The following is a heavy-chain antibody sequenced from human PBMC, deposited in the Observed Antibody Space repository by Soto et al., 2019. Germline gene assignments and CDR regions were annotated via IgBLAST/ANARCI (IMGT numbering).Heavy chain of an antibody. J-gene: IGHJ6*03. CDR1: GFTFSDYA. CDR2: IRVAGGSI. CDR3: AKVLPRGHFDWFHSYKDV. Sequence: EVQLLESGGGLVQRGGSLRLSCTTSGFTFSDYAMSWVRLTSGKGLEWVAIIRVAGGSIDYADSVTGRFTISRDNSKSTVFLQMNSLRAEDTAIYYCAKVLPRGHFDWFHSYKDVWGKGTTVTVSS. D-gene: IGHD3-9*01. V-gene: IGHV3-23*01.